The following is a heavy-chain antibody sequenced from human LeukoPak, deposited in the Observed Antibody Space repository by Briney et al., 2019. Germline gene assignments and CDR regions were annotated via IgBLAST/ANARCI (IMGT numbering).Heavy chain of an antibody. Sequence: PGGSLRLSCAASGFTFSSYSMNWVRQAPGKGLEWVSYISSSGSTIYYADSVKGRFTISRDNAKNSLYLQMNSLRAEDTAVYYCAREKNRLWFGELLDDAFDIWGQGTMVTVSS. CDR2: ISSSGSTI. CDR1: GFTFSSYS. J-gene: IGHJ3*02. V-gene: IGHV3-48*04. CDR3: AREKNRLWFGELLDDAFDI. D-gene: IGHD3-10*01.